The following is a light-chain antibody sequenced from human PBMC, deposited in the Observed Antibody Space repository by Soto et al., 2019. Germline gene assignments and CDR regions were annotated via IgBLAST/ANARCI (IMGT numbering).Light chain of an antibody. Sequence: QSALTQPPSASGSPGQSVTISCTGTSSDVGGYNYVSWYQQHPGKAPKLMIYGVTKRPSGVPDRFSGSKSGNTASLTVSGLQAEDEAYYYCAAWDDSPNGHVVFGGGTKLTVL. J-gene: IGLJ2*01. CDR2: GVT. V-gene: IGLV2-8*01. CDR3: AAWDDSPNGHVV. CDR1: SSDVGGYNY.